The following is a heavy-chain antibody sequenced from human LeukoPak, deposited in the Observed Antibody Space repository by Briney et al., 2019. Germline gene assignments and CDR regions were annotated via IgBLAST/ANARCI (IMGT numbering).Heavy chain of an antibody. CDR1: GGSISSYY. V-gene: IGHV4-4*07. CDR2: IYTSGST. CDR3: AKLGNYDLMIAY. D-gene: IGHD3-3*01. Sequence: SETLSLTCTVSGGSISSYYWSWIRQPAGKGLEWIGRIYTSGSTNYNPSLRSRVTMSVDTSKNQFSLKLSSVTAADTAVYYCAKLGNYDLMIAYWGQGPLVTVSS. J-gene: IGHJ4*02.